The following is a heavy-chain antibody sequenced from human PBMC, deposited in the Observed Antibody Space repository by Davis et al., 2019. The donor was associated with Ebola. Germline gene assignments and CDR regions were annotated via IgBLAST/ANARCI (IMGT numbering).Heavy chain of an antibody. D-gene: IGHD2-2*01. V-gene: IGHV3-7*01. CDR1: GFTFSSYG. J-gene: IGHJ6*04. CDR2: IKQDGSEK. CDR3: ARMEYCSSTSCLYYYYYGMDV. Sequence: GESLKISCAASGFTFSSYGMHWVRQAPGKGLEWVANIKQDGSEKYYVDSVKGRFTISRDNAKNSLYLQMNSLRAEDTAVYYCARMEYCSSTSCLYYYYYGMDVWGKGTTVTVSS.